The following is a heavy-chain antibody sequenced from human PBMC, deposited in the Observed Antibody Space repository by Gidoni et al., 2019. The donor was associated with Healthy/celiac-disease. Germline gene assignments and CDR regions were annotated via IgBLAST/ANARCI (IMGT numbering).Heavy chain of an antibody. CDR1: GLPYSDNY. CDR2: ISSSGSTI. CDR3: AREIRNYDILTGFYTSH. Sequence: QVQLVESGGGLVKPGGSLRLSGAASGLPYSDNYMSWIRQAPGKGLEWVSFISSSGSTIYYADSVKGRFTISRDNAKNSLYLQMNSLRAEDTAVYYCAREIRNYDILTGFYTSHWGQGTLVTVSS. V-gene: IGHV3-11*01. D-gene: IGHD3-9*01. J-gene: IGHJ4*02.